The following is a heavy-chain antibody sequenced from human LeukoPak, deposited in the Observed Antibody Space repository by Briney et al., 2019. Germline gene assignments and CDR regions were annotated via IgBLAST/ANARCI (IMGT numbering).Heavy chain of an antibody. CDR2: IYYSGST. CDR1: GGSLSSYY. Sequence: SETLSLTCTVSGGSLSSYYWSWIRQPPGKGLEWIGYIYYSGSTNYNPSLKSRVTISVDTSKNQFSLKLSSVTAADTAVYYCAKMGEGDYDILTDYWGQGTLVTVSS. V-gene: IGHV4-59*01. J-gene: IGHJ4*02. CDR3: AKMGEGDYDILTDY. D-gene: IGHD3-9*01.